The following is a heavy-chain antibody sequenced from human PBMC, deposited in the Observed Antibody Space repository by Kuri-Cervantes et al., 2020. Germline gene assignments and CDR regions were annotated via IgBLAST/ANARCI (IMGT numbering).Heavy chain of an antibody. Sequence: GGSLRLSCAASGFTFDDYAMHWVRQAPGKGLEWVSGISWNSGSIGYADSVKGRFTISRDNAKNSLYLQMSALRAEDTAVYYCARGDSGDWRFDPWGQGTLVTVSS. CDR2: ISWNSGSI. J-gene: IGHJ5*02. V-gene: IGHV3-9*01. CDR3: ARGDSGDWRFDP. CDR1: GFTFDDYA. D-gene: IGHD6-19*01.